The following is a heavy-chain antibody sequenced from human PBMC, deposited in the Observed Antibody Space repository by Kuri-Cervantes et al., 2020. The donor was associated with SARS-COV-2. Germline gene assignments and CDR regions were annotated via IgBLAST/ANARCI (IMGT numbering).Heavy chain of an antibody. V-gene: IGHV3-30*02. CDR3: AKDLEDIVVVPAATVTPLGAFDI. CDR1: GFTFSSYG. J-gene: IGHJ3*02. CDR2: IRYDGSNK. Sequence: GGSLRLPCAASGFTFSSYGMHWVRQAPGKGLEWVAFIRYDGSNKYYADSVKGRFTISRDNSKNTLYLQMNSLRAEDTAVYYCAKDLEDIVVVPAATVTPLGAFDIWGQGTMVTVSS. D-gene: IGHD2-2*01.